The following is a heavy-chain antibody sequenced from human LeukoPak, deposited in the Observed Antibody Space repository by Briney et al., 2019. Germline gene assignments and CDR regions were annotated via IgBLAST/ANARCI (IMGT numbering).Heavy chain of an antibody. CDR1: GFTFSNYE. CDR3: ASEFRYSGYGDNFDY. V-gene: IGHV3-48*03. D-gene: IGHD5-12*01. Sequence: GGSLRLSCAASGFTFSNYEMNWVRQAPGKGLEWLSYISSSGTTTFYADSVKGRFTISRDNAKNSLYLQMNSLRAEDTAVYYCASEFRYSGYGDNFDYWGQGTLVTVSS. CDR2: ISSSGTTT. J-gene: IGHJ4*02.